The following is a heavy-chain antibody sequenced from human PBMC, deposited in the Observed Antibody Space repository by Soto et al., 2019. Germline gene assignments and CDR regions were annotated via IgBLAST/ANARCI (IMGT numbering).Heavy chain of an antibody. CDR1: GYTFTSFG. CDR2: ISPESDKA. CDR3: SRELFFISPSTVTTDAH. J-gene: IGHJ4*02. V-gene: IGHV1-18*01. Sequence: VQLVQSGAEVKKPGASVRVSCKASGYTFTSFGLSWVRQAPGQGPEWMGWISPESDKATYAHKFQGRITMTTDTSTNTAYMDLRSPRSDDTAGYYCSRELFFISPSTVTTDAHWGQGTLVSVS. D-gene: IGHD4-17*01.